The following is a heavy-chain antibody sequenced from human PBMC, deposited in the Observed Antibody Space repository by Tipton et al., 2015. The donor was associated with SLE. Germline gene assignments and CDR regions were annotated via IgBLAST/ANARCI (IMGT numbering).Heavy chain of an antibody. V-gene: IGHV4-61*01. J-gene: IGHJ4*02. CDR3: ARGGYSSSSPDY. Sequence: TLSLTCTVSGGSVSSGSFYWSWIRQPPGKGLEWIGYIYYSGSTNYNPSLKSRVTISVDTSKNQFSLKLSSVTAADTAVYYCARGGYSSSSPDYWGQGTLVTVSS. CDR1: GGSVSSGSFY. D-gene: IGHD6-13*01. CDR2: IYYSGST.